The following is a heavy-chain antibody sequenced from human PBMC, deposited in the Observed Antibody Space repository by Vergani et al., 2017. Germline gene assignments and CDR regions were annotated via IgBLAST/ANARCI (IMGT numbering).Heavy chain of an antibody. CDR1: GFTFSSYE. D-gene: IGHD3-16*02. CDR3: ARDSPSMITFGGVIVKDYIDY. J-gene: IGHJ4*02. V-gene: IGHV3-48*03. Sequence: EVQLVESGGGLVQPGGSLRLSCAASGFTFSSYEMNWVRQAPGKGLEWVSYISSSGSTIYYADSVKGRFTISRDNAKNSLYLQMNSLRAEDTAVYYCARDSPSMITFGGVIVKDYIDYWGQGTLVTVSS. CDR2: ISSSGSTI.